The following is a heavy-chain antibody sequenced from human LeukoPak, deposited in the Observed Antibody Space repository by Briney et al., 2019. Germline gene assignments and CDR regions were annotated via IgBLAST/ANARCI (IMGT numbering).Heavy chain of an antibody. CDR2: ISAYNGNT. D-gene: IGHD6-13*01. Sequence: ASVKVSCKASGYTFTSYGISWVRQAPGQGLEWMGWISAYNGNTNYAQKLQGRVTMTTDTSTSTAYMELRSLRSDDTAVYYCARDPRYSSSWDRIPRIFDYWGQGTLVTVSS. CDR1: GYTFTSYG. J-gene: IGHJ4*02. CDR3: ARDPRYSSSWDRIPRIFDY. V-gene: IGHV1-18*01.